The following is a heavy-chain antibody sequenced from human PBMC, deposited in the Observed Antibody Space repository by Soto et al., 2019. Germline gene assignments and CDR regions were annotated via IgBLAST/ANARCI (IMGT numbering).Heavy chain of an antibody. CDR2: ISGRGGDS. CDR3: VREHDDYEDAFDI. J-gene: IGHJ3*02. Sequence: EVQLLESGGGLVQPGGSLTLSCAASGFTFTNYAVSWVRQAPGKGLEWVSNISGRGGDSYYTDSVKGRFTISRDNSKNTLYMQMNSVRAEDTAVYYCVREHDDYEDAFDIWGQGAIVTVSS. CDR1: GFTFTNYA. D-gene: IGHD4-17*01. V-gene: IGHV3-23*01.